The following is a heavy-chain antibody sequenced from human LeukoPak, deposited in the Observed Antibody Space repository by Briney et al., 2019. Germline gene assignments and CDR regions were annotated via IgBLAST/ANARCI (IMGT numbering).Heavy chain of an antibody. CDR1: GFTFSSYG. J-gene: IGHJ6*02. D-gene: IGHD4-17*01. V-gene: IGHV3-30*03. Sequence: GSLRLSCAACGFTFSSYGMHWVRQAPGKGLEWVAVISYDGSNKYYADSVKGRFTISRDNSKNTLYLQMNSLRAEDTAVYYCARGPYGDRYYYYGMDVWGQGTTVTVSS. CDR2: ISYDGSNK. CDR3: ARGPYGDRYYYYGMDV.